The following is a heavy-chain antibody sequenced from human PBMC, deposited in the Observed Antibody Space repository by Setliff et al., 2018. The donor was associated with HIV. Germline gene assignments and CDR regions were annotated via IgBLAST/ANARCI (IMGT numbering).Heavy chain of an antibody. J-gene: IGHJ4*02. V-gene: IGHV3-74*01. Sequence: GGSLRLSCAASGFTFSSYWMHWVRQAPGKGLVWVALINSDGSSTSYGDSVKGRFTISRDNAKNTLYLQMNSLRAEDTAVYYCASLGGLLYTSSSLRGVDYWGQGTLVTVSS. CDR3: ASLGGLLYTSSSLRGVDY. CDR2: INSDGSST. D-gene: IGHD6-6*01. CDR1: GFTFSSYW.